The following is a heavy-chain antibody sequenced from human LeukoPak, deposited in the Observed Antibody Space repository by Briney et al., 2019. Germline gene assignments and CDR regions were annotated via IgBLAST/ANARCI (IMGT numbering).Heavy chain of an antibody. CDR1: GFTFSSYG. J-gene: IGHJ3*02. D-gene: IGHD6-19*01. CDR3: AKVPASYSSGWYGGAFDI. V-gene: IGHV3-30*18. Sequence: GGSLRLSCAASGFTFSSYGMHWVRQAPGKGLEWVAVISYDGSNKYYADSVKGRFTISRDNSKNTLYLQMNSLRAEDTAVYYCAKVPASYSSGWYGGAFDIWGQGTMVTVSP. CDR2: ISYDGSNK.